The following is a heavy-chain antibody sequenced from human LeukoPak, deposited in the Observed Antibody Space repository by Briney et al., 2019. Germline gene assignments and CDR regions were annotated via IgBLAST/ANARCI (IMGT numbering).Heavy chain of an antibody. D-gene: IGHD5-24*01. CDR2: FDPEDGET. J-gene: IGHJ4*02. Sequence: ASVKVSCKVSGYTLTELSMHWVRQAPGKGLEWMGGFDPEDGETIYAQKFQGRVTMTEDTSTDTAYMELSSLRSEDTAVYYCAIGGSRWLQLRGGFDYWGQGTLVTVSS. V-gene: IGHV1-24*01. CDR3: AIGGSRWLQLRGGFDY. CDR1: GYTLTELS.